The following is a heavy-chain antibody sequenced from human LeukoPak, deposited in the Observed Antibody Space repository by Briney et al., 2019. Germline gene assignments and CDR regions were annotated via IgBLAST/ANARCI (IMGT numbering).Heavy chain of an antibody. CDR1: GFTFNSFA. Sequence: GGSLRLSCAASGFTFNSFAMNWVRQTPGKGLEWVSSVTGHGGSTYIADSVRGRFTISRDISKNTLYLQMNSLRADDTAVYYCAKDGIVGATLLYYFDYWGQGTLVTVSS. D-gene: IGHD1-26*01. CDR2: VTGHGGST. CDR3: AKDGIVGATLLYYFDY. J-gene: IGHJ4*02. V-gene: IGHV3-23*01.